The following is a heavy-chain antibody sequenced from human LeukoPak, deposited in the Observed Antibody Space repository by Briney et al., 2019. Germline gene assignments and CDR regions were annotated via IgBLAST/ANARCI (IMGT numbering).Heavy chain of an antibody. CDR2: IYYSGST. CDR3: AGGRYRDGYNFLV. V-gene: IGHV4-59*01. CDR1: GGSISSYY. D-gene: IGHD5-24*01. Sequence: SETLSLTCTVSGGSISSYYWSWIRQPPGKGLEWIGYIYYSGSTNYNPSLKSRVTISVDTSKNQFSLKLSSVTAADTAMYYCAGGRYRDGYNFLVWGQGTLVTVSS. J-gene: IGHJ4*02.